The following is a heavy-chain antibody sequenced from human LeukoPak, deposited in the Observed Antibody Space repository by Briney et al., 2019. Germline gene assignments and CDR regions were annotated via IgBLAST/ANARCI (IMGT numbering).Heavy chain of an antibody. CDR3: ARLSSSSWYYFDY. V-gene: IGHV4-38-2*02. CDR1: GYSIRSGFY. CDR2: IYHSGIT. J-gene: IGHJ4*02. D-gene: IGHD6-13*01. Sequence: SETLSLTYTVSGYSIRSGFYWGWIRQPPGKGLEWIGNIYHSGITYYTPSLKSRVTISVDTSKDQFYLKLSSVTAADTAAYYCARLSSSSWYYFDYWGQGTLVTVSS.